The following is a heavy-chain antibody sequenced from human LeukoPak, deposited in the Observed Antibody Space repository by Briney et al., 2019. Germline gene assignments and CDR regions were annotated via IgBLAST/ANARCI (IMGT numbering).Heavy chain of an antibody. Sequence: SETLSLTCTVSGGSISSGGYYWSWIRQPPGKGLEWIGYIYHSRSTYYNPSLKSRVTISVDRSKNQFSLKLSSVTAADTAVYYCARGLDDYVWGSYRYTSHFDYWGQGTLVTVSS. D-gene: IGHD3-16*02. CDR2: IYHSRST. J-gene: IGHJ4*02. V-gene: IGHV4-30-2*01. CDR3: ARGLDDYVWGSYRYTSHFDY. CDR1: GGSISSGGYY.